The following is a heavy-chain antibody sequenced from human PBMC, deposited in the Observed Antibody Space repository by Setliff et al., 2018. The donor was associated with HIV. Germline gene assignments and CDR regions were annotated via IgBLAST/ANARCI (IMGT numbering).Heavy chain of an antibody. D-gene: IGHD2-8*02. CDR2: IYTSGTT. CDR3: ARLIHTGLLYFDF. Sequence: SETLSLTCSVSGGSISSYYWSWIRQPPGKGLEWIGYIYTSGTTQYNPSVESRVTMSLDTSRDQFSLNLRSVTAADTAVYFCARLIHTGLLYFDFWGLGTLVTVSS. V-gene: IGHV4-4*09. CDR1: GGSISSYY. J-gene: IGHJ4*02.